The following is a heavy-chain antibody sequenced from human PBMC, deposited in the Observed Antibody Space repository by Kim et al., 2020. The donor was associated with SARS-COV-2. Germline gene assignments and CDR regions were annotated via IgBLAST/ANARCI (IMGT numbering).Heavy chain of an antibody. V-gene: IGHV1-3*01. D-gene: IGHD3-9*01. J-gene: IGHJ6*02. CDR3: AVDQGRRNYYYGMDV. Sequence: ASVKVSCRTSGTGFSTNGLHWVRQAPGQRLEWMGWIKPGNGNTKYSDSENFQGRVTITRDTSASTAYMELSSLRSEDTAVYYCAVDQGRRNYYYGMDVWG. CDR1: GTGFSTNG. CDR2: IKPGNGNT.